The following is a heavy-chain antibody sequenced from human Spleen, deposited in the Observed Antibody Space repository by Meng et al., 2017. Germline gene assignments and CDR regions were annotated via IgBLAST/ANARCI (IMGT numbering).Heavy chain of an antibody. V-gene: IGHV1-18*04. Sequence: ASVKVSCKVSDYTLTSDGFSWVRQAPAQGLQWMGWINIYNGITNYGRNFQGRVTLTTDTSTSTGYMELRSLTSDDTAVYYCATRGNPYLDRWGQGTLVTVSS. CDR2: INIYNGIT. CDR1: DYTLTSDG. CDR3: ATRGNPYLDR. J-gene: IGHJ4*02.